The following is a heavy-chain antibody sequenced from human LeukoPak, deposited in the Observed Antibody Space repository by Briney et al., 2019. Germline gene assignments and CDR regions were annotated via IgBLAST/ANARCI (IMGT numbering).Heavy chain of an antibody. V-gene: IGHV1-18*01. CDR1: GYTFTSTG. Sequence: ASVKVSCKTSGYTFTSTGISWVRQAPGQGLEWVGWISASNGNTNYAQKFQDKVTMTTDTSTSTAYMELGSLRSDDTAVYYCARAADGYSPLYWGQGTLVTVSS. D-gene: IGHD5-24*01. CDR2: ISASNGNT. J-gene: IGHJ4*02. CDR3: ARAADGYSPLY.